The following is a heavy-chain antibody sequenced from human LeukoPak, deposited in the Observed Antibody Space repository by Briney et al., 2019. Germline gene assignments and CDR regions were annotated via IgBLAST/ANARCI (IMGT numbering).Heavy chain of an antibody. V-gene: IGHV3-23*01. CDR2: ISGSGGST. D-gene: IGHD4-11*01. CDR1: GFTFSSYG. Sequence: GGSLRLSCAASGFTFSSYGMSWVRQAPGKGLEWVSAISGSGGSTYYADSVKGRFTISRDNSKNTLYLQMNSLRPEDTAVYYCAKDGLATVTGDYFDCWGQGTLVTVSS. CDR3: AKDGLATVTGDYFDC. J-gene: IGHJ4*02.